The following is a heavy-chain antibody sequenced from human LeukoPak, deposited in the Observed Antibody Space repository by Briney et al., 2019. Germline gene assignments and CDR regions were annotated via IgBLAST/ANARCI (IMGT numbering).Heavy chain of an antibody. CDR2: MNPNSGNT. Sequence: GASVKVSCKASGYSFTSYDINWVRQATGQGLEWMGWMNPNSGNTGYAQKFQGRVSITRNTSISTAYMELSSLRSEDTAVYYCARGIRRNINYWFDPWGQGTPVTVSS. D-gene: IGHD1-14*01. V-gene: IGHV1-8*01. J-gene: IGHJ5*02. CDR3: ARGIRRNINYWFDP. CDR1: GYSFTSYD.